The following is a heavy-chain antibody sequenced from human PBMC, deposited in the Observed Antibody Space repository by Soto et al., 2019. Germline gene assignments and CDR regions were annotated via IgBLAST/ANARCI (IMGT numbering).Heavy chain of an antibody. CDR2: IIPIFGTA. V-gene: IGHV1-69*12. CDR1: GGTFSSYA. CDR3: ARGPGGSLIVVVVDATHYGMDV. D-gene: IGHD2-15*01. Sequence: QVQLVQSGAEVKKPGSSVKVSCKASGGTFSSYAISWVRQAPGQGLEWMGGIIPIFGTANYAQKFQGRVTITADESTSTAYMELSSLRSEDTAVYYCARGPGGSLIVVVVDATHYGMDVWCQGTTVTVSS. J-gene: IGHJ6*02.